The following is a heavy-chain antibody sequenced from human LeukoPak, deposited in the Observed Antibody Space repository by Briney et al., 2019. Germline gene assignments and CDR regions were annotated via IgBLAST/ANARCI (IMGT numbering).Heavy chain of an antibody. Sequence: GGSLRLSCAASGLTVSTNYMTWVRQAPGKGLEWVSVIYSGGTTYYADSVKGRFSISRDNSKNTLYLQMNSLRAEDTAVYYCARYDYGRSGFDYWGQGTLVTVSS. D-gene: IGHD5-12*01. CDR3: ARYDYGRSGFDY. CDR2: IYSGGTT. J-gene: IGHJ4*02. CDR1: GLTVSTNY. V-gene: IGHV3-66*01.